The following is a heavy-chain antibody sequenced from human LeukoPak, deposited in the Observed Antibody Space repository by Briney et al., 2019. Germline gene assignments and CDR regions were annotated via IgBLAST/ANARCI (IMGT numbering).Heavy chain of an antibody. D-gene: IGHD4-23*01. CDR1: GFTFSDFW. Sequence: GGSLRLSCAASGFTFSDFWMTWVRQAPGKGLETVAYIKEDGSDKYYEDSVRGRFTISRDNAKSSLDLQMRSLRVEDTAVYYCARPRRGNSGDFFDLWGPGNLVTVSS. J-gene: IGHJ4*02. CDR2: IKEDGSDK. V-gene: IGHV3-7*01. CDR3: ARPRRGNSGDFFDL.